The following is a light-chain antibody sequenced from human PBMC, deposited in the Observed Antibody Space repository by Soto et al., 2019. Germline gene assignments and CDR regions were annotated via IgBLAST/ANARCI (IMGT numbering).Light chain of an antibody. CDR1: QSVSSN. CDR2: GAS. CDR3: QQYNNWPPWT. V-gene: IGKV3-15*01. Sequence: EFVFTQSPGTLSLSPGERATLSCRASQSVSSNLAWYQQKPGQAPRLLIYGASTRATGIPARFSGSGSGTEFTLTISSLQSEDFAVYYCQQYNNWPPWTFGQGTKVDIK. J-gene: IGKJ1*01.